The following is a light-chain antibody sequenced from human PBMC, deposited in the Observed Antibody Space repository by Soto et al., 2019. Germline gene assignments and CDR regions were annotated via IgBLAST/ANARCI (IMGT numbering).Light chain of an antibody. CDR2: RTS. V-gene: IGKV3-15*01. CDR3: QQYNNWPT. Sequence: EIVMTQSPATLSVSPGERATLSCRASQSISSNLAWYQQKPGQAPRLLMFRTSSRATGFPARFSGSGSGTEFNLTISSLQSEDFAVYHCQQYNNWPTFGQGTKVDIK. J-gene: IGKJ1*01. CDR1: QSISSN.